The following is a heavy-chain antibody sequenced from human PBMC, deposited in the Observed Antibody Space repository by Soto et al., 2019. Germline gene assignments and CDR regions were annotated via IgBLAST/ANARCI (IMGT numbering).Heavy chain of an antibody. Sequence: SETLSLTCTVSGGSISSYYWSWIRQPPGKGLEWIGYIYYSGNTFYNPSLGSRVTMSMDTSKNQFFLRLTSVTAADTAVYYCARVQWLALDYWGQGALVTVSS. J-gene: IGHJ4*02. D-gene: IGHD6-19*01. CDR2: IYYSGNT. CDR1: GGSISSYY. V-gene: IGHV4-59*04. CDR3: ARVQWLALDY.